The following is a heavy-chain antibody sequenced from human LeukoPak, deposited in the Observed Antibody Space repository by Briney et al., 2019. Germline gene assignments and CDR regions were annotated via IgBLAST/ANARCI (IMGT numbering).Heavy chain of an antibody. Sequence: GGSLRLSCAASGFTFSSYGMHWVRQAPGKGLDWVSSISGSGAGTYYADSVKGRFTISRDNSKNTLYLQMNSLRAEDTAVYYCARTHGYSYGVGWGQGTLVTVSS. V-gene: IGHV3-23*01. CDR2: ISGSGAGT. D-gene: IGHD5-18*01. J-gene: IGHJ4*02. CDR3: ARTHGYSYGVG. CDR1: GFTFSSYG.